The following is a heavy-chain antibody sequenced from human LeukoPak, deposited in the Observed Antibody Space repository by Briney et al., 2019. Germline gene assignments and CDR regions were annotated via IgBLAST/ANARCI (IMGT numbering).Heavy chain of an antibody. CDR3: AKDIGNGQQLVETTLYYYYGMDV. V-gene: IGHV3-9*01. Sequence: PGRSLRLSCAASGFTFDDYAMHWVRQAPGKGLEWVSGISWNSGSIGYADSVKGRFTISRDIAKNSLNLQMNSLRAEDTALYYCAKDIGNGQQLVETTLYYYYGMDVWGQGTTVTVSS. J-gene: IGHJ6*02. CDR1: GFTFDDYA. CDR2: ISWNSGSI. D-gene: IGHD6-13*01.